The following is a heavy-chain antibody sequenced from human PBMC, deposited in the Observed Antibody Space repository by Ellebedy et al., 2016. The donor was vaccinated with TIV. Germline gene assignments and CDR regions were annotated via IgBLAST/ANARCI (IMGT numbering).Heavy chain of an antibody. J-gene: IGHJ4*02. D-gene: IGHD6-19*01. CDR1: GGSFSGYY. Sequence: MPSETLSLTCAVYGGSFSGYYWSWIRQPPGKGLEWIGEINHSGSTNYNPSLKSRVTISVDKSKNQFSLKLSSVTAADTAVYYCARGGQWLAPAYWGQGTLVTVSS. CDR3: ARGGQWLAPAY. V-gene: IGHV4-34*01. CDR2: INHSGST.